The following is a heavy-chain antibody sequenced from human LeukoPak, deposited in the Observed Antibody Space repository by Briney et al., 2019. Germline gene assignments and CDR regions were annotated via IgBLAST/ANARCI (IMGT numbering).Heavy chain of an antibody. CDR1: GGSISSSSYY. CDR3: AKGAGGFSYYNWFDP. V-gene: IGHV4-39*07. D-gene: IGHD5-18*01. J-gene: IGHJ5*02. Sequence: SETLSLTCTVSGGSISSSSYYWGWIRQPPGKGLEWIGSIYYSVSTYYNPSLKSRVTISVDTSKNQFSLKLAPVTAADTAIYYCAKGAGGFSYYNWFDPWAREPWSPSPQ. CDR2: IYYSVST.